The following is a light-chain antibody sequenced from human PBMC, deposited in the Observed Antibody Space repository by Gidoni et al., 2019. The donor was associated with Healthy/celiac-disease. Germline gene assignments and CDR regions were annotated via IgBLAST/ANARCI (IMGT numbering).Light chain of an antibody. CDR3: QQYGSSPYS. J-gene: IGKJ2*03. CDR2: GAS. CDR1: QSVSSIY. V-gene: IGKV3-20*01. Sequence: IVLTQSPGTLSLSPGERATLSCRASQSVSSIYLAWYQQKTGQDPRLLIYGASSRATGIPDRCSGSGSGKDFTLTISRLEPEDFAVYYCQQYGSSPYSFGQGTKLEIK.